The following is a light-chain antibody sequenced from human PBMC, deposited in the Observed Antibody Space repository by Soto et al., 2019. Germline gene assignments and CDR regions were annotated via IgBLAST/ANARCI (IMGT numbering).Light chain of an antibody. CDR2: GAS. CDR1: QSVSSNY. J-gene: IGKJ2*01. CDR3: QQYGRSPMFT. V-gene: IGKV3-20*01. Sequence: ENVLTQSPGTLSLSPGERATLSCRASQSVSSNYLAWYQQKPGQAPRLLIYGASRGAAGIPDRFSGSGSGTDFTLTISRLEPEDFAVYFCQQYGRSPMFTSGQGTKSEIK.